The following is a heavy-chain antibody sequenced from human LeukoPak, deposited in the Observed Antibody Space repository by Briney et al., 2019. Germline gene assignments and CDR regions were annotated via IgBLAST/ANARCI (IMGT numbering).Heavy chain of an antibody. Sequence: SETLSLTCAVSGGSVSSGSYYWSWIRQPPGKGLGWVGYIYYSGSTNYNPSLKSRATIPVDTSKNQRSLHLSAVPAEDTAVYYRAAAGGGRTVDYWGQGPLVTVSS. CDR1: GGSVSSGSYY. CDR3: AAAGGGRTVDY. CDR2: IYYSGST. V-gene: IGHV4-61*01. D-gene: IGHD3/OR15-3a*01. J-gene: IGHJ4*02.